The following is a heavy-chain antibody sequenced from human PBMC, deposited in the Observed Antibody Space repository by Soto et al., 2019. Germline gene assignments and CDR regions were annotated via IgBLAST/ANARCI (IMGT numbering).Heavy chain of an antibody. CDR1: GYTFTSYA. J-gene: IGHJ6*02. CDR3: ARDLVPAAIGPYYYYGMDV. D-gene: IGHD2-2*02. Sequence: ASVKVSCKASGYTFTSYAMHWVRQAPGQRLEWMGWINAGNGNTKYSQKFQGRVTITRDTSASTAYMELSSLRSEDMAVYYCARDLVPAAIGPYYYYGMDVWGQGTTVTVSS. CDR2: INAGNGNT. V-gene: IGHV1-3*01.